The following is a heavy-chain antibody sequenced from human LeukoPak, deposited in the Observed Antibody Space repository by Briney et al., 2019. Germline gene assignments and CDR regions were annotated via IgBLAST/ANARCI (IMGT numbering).Heavy chain of an antibody. J-gene: IGHJ6*03. CDR2: ISGSGSGT. CDR1: GFTFSSYA. CDR3: AREWGEQLVYYYYYMDV. Sequence: GGSLRLSCAASGFTFSSYAMSRVRQAPGEGLQWVSGISGSGSGTYYADSVRGRFTISRDNSKNTLYLQMNSLRAEDTAVYYCAREWGEQLVYYYYYMDVWGKGTTVTVSS. D-gene: IGHD6-6*01. V-gene: IGHV3-23*01.